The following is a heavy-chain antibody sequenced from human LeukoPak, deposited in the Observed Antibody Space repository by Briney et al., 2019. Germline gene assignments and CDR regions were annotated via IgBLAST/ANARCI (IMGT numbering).Heavy chain of an antibody. CDR3: ARVDLLTGYYFFEY. CDR1: GYTFSNYG. J-gene: IGHJ4*02. Sequence: ASVKVSCKASGYTFSNYGISWVRQAPGQGLEWVGWIRGDNGNTNYAQKFQGRVTMTTETSTRTAYMELGSLGSDETAVYYCARVDLLTGYYFFEYWGQGTLVTVSS. CDR2: IRGDNGNT. D-gene: IGHD3-9*01. V-gene: IGHV1-18*01.